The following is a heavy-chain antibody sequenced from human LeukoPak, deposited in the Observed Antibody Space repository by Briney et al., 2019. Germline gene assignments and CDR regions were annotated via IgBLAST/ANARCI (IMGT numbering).Heavy chain of an antibody. V-gene: IGHV3-74*01. D-gene: IGHD6-25*01. CDR3: ARGSGIITGIDE. CDR2: IKDDGSHT. CDR1: GFTFSSHW. Sequence: GGSLRLSCAASGFTFSSHWMHWVRQAPGKGLVWVSRIKDDGSHTNYADSVKGRFTISRDNAKNTLSLRMNSLRAEDTAVYYCARGSGIITGIDERGQGTLVTVSS. J-gene: IGHJ4*02.